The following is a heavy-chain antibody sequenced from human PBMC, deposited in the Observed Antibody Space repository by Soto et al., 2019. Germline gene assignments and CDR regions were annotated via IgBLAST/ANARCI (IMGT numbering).Heavy chain of an antibody. V-gene: IGHV1-18*01. D-gene: IGHD2-2*02. J-gene: IGHJ4*02. Sequence: ASVKVSCKASGYTFTSYGISWVRQAPGQGLEWMGWISAYNGNTNYAQKLQGRVTMTTDTSTSTAYMELRSLRSDDTAVYYCARAFPAGATAILPNFDYWGQGTLVTVSS. CDR2: ISAYNGNT. CDR3: ARAFPAGATAILPNFDY. CDR1: GYTFTSYG.